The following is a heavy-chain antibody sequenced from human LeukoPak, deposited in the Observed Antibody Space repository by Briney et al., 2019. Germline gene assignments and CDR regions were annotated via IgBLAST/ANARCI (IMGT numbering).Heavy chain of an antibody. D-gene: IGHD6-13*01. J-gene: IGHJ4*02. CDR1: GYTFSTYG. Sequence: ASVKVSCKASGYTFSTYGITWVRQAPGQGLEWMGWISAYNGNTNYPQKLQGRVTMTTDTSTSTAYMELRSLRSDDTAVYYCARGDGYSIRWAYDYWGQGTLVIVSS. CDR2: ISAYNGNT. CDR3: ARGDGYSIRWAYDY. V-gene: IGHV1-18*01.